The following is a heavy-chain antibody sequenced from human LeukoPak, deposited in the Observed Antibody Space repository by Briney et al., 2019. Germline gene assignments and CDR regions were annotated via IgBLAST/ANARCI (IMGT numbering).Heavy chain of an antibody. V-gene: IGHV3-48*03. CDR3: ASGQYGSGSFHRWGFDP. CDR1: GFTFSSYE. CDR2: ISSSGSTI. D-gene: IGHD3-10*01. J-gene: IGHJ5*02. Sequence: PGGSLRLSCAASGFTFSSYEMNWVRQAPGKGVEWVSYISSSGSTIYYADSVKGRFTISRDNAKSSLYLQMNSLRAEDTAVYYCASGQYGSGSFHRWGFDPWGQGTLVTVSS.